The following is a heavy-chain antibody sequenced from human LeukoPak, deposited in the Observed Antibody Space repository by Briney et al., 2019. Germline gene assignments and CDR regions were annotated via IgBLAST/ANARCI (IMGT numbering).Heavy chain of an antibody. V-gene: IGHV1-69*04. J-gene: IGHJ4*02. CDR3: ARLGGSSGWLNDY. D-gene: IGHD6-19*01. CDR1: GGTFSSYA. CDR2: IIPILGIA. Sequence: SVEVSCKASGGTFSSYAISWVRQAPGQGLEWMGRIIPILGIANYAQKFQGRVTITADKSTSTAYMELSSLRSEDTAVYYCARLGGSSGWLNDYWGQGTLVTVSS.